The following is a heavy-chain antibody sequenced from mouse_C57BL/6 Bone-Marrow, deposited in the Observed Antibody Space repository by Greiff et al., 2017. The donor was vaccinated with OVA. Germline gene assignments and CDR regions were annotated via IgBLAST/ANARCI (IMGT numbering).Heavy chain of an antibody. CDR3: ASYSYAMDY. D-gene: IGHD2-1*01. CDR1: GFTFSSYT. J-gene: IGHJ4*01. V-gene: IGHV5-9*01. CDR2: ISGGGGNT. Sequence: EVQGVESGGGLVKPGGSLKLSCAASGFTFSSYTMSWVRQTPEKRLEWVATISGGGGNTYYPDSVKGRFTISRDNAKNTLYLQMSSRRSEDTALYYCASYSYAMDYWGQGTSVTVSS.